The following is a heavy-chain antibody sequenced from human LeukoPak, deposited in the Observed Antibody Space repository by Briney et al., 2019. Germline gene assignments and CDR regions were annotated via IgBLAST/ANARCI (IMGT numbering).Heavy chain of an antibody. CDR3: ARDSVPAAIGDAFDI. CDR2: ISSSSYI. D-gene: IGHD2-2*01. Sequence: GGSLRLSCAASGFTFSSYSMNWVRQAPGKGLEWVSSISSSSYIYYADSVKGRFTISRDNAKNSLYLQMNSLRAEDTAVYYCARDSVPAAIGDAFDIWGQGTMVTVSS. V-gene: IGHV3-21*01. CDR1: GFTFSSYS. J-gene: IGHJ3*02.